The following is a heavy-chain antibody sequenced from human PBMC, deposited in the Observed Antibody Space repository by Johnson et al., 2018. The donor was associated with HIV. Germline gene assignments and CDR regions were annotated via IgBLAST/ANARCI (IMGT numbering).Heavy chain of an antibody. Sequence: VHLVESGGGVVQPERSLRLSCAASGFTFSSSGMLWVRQAPGKGLEWVSGINWNGGSTGYADSVKGRFTISRDNAKNSLYLQMNSLRAEDTALYYCARALRVVVVAATFDAFDIWGQGTMVTVSS. CDR1: GFTFSSSG. V-gene: IGHV3-20*04. CDR2: INWNGGST. J-gene: IGHJ3*02. CDR3: ARALRVVVVAATFDAFDI. D-gene: IGHD2-15*01.